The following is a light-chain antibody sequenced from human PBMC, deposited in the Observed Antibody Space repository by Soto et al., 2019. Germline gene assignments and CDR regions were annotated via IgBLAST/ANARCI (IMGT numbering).Light chain of an antibody. CDR1: QNISVW. CDR3: QQYDSSYPS. V-gene: IGKV1-5*01. CDR2: DAS. J-gene: IGKJ2*01. Sequence: DIQMTQSPSTLSASVGDGVTITCRASQNISVWLAWYQQRPGKAPKVLIYDASNLETGVSSRFSGSGSGTEFTLTIRSLQPDDFATYYCQQYDSSYPSFGQGTKLEIK.